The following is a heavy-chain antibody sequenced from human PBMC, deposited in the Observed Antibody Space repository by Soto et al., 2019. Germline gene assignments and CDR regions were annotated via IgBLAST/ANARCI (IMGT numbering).Heavy chain of an antibody. V-gene: IGHV3-23*01. CDR1: GFTFSSYA. CDR2: LSGSGGTT. J-gene: IGHJ4*02. D-gene: IGHD3-9*01. CDR3: ARVGGYFVWLLYFRDETTFLDY. Sequence: PGGSLRLSCAASGFTFSSYAMSWVRQAPGKGLEWVSGLSGSGGTTYYADSVKGRFTISRDHSKTTLYLQMNSLRAEDTAVYYCARVGGYFVWLLYFRDETTFLDYRGQGTLVTVSS.